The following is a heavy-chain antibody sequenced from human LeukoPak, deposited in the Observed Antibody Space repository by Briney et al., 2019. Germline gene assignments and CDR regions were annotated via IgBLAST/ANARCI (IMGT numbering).Heavy chain of an antibody. CDR2: ISHSGTT. CDR3: ARVVSNNWFDP. V-gene: IGHV4-59*01. D-gene: IGHD3-22*01. J-gene: IGHJ5*02. CDR1: GGSISSYP. Sequence: PSETLSLTCIVSGGSISSYPWNWLRQSPGKGLEWVGYISHSGTTSYNSSLKSRVTISVDTSKNQFSLKLSSVTAADTAVYYCARVVSNNWFDPWGQGTLVTVSS.